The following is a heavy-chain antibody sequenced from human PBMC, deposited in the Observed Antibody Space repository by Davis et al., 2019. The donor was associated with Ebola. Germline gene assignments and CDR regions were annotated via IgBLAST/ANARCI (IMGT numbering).Heavy chain of an antibody. CDR2: ISWNSDTI. CDR3: VPGTWI. V-gene: IGHV3-9*01. J-gene: IGHJ4*02. Sequence: GGSLRLSCAASGFTFDAYPMHWVRQAPGKGLEWVSGISWNSDTIGYGESVKGRFTISRDNAKNSLYLQMNTLRVEDTAVYYCVPGTWIRGQGTLVTVSS. D-gene: IGHD5-18*01. CDR1: GFTFDAYP.